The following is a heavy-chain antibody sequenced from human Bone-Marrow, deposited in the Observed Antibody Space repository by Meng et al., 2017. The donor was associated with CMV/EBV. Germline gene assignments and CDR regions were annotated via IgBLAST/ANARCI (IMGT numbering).Heavy chain of an antibody. Sequence: LRLSCAISGDSVSSNSAAWNWIRQSPSIGLELLGRTYYRSKWSYDYAVSVKSRITINPNSGGTNYAQKFQGRVTMTRDTSISTAYMELSRLRSDDTAVYYCAREGFLEWLPQYGMDVWGQGTTVTVSS. D-gene: IGHD3-10*01. V-gene: IGHV6-1*01. J-gene: IGHJ6*02. CDR1: GDSVSSNSAA. CDR2: TYYRSKWSY. CDR3: TAYMELSRLRSDDTAVYYCAREGFLEWLPQYGMDV.